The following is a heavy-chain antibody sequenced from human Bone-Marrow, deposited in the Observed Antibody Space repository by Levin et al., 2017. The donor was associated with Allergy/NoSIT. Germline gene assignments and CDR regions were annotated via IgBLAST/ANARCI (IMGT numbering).Heavy chain of an antibody. D-gene: IGHD3-10*01. J-gene: IGHJ4*01. V-gene: IGHV4-59*13. CDR1: GGSFSGYY. CDR2: FYFAETT. CDR3: ARGAPANYGIGLFDF. Sequence: SETLSLTCTVSGGSFSGYYWNWIRQPPGKTFEWLGYFYFAETTYNPSLRSRVTIFAGPSRNQLSLKLSSVTAADTAVYYCARGAPANYGIGLFDFWGHGIPVTVSS.